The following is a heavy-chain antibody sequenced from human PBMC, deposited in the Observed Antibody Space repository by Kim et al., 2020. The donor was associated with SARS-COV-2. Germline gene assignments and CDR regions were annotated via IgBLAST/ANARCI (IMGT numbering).Heavy chain of an antibody. CDR3: AKDRGGFDP. Sequence: SNKYYADSLKGRFTISRDNSKNALYLQMNSLRAEDTAVYYCAKDRGGFDPWGQGTLVTVSS. V-gene: IGHV3-30*02. J-gene: IGHJ5*02. CDR2: SNK.